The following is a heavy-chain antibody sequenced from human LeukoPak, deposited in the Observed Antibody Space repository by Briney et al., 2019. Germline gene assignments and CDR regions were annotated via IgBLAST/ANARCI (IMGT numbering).Heavy chain of an antibody. V-gene: IGHV1-46*01. D-gene: IGHD3-10*01. CDR3: AIAYYYGSGTLYYYMDV. Sequence: ASVKVSCKASGYTFTSYYMHWVRQAPGQGLEWMGIINPSGGRTSYAQKFQGRVTMTRNTSISTAYMELSSLRSEDTAVYYCAIAYYYGSGTLYYYMDVWGKGTTVTVSS. CDR2: INPSGGRT. CDR1: GYTFTSYY. J-gene: IGHJ6*03.